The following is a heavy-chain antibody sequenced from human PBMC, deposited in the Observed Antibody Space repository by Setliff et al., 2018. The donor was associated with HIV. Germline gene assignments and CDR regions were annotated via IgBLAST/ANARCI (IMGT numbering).Heavy chain of an antibody. CDR3: ARQFSNSFDS. CDR1: GYTFIDYF. Sequence: ASVKVSCKASGYTFIDYFIHWVRQAPGQGPEWMGWISPYDLSERTSQRFRGGVTMTRDTSINTAYLDLSGLTSDDTTVYYCARQFSNSFDSWGQGTLVTVSS. J-gene: IGHJ4*02. D-gene: IGHD7-27*01. CDR2: ISPYDLSE. V-gene: IGHV1-2*02.